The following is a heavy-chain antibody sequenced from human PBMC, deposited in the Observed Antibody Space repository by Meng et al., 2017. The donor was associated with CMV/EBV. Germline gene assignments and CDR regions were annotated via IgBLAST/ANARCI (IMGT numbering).Heavy chain of an antibody. V-gene: IGHV1-2*02. CDR1: GYPFTRYY. J-gene: IGHJ2*01. D-gene: IGHD1-7*01. Sequence: VRLGRSGAAVKKPGAAVKVSCKASGYPFTRYYMHWVRQAPGQGLEWMGWINPNSGGTNYAQKFQGRVTMTRDTSISTAYMELSRLRSDDTAVYYCATYIGNYINWYFDLWGRGTLVTVPS. CDR3: ATYIGNYINWYFDL. CDR2: INPNSGGT.